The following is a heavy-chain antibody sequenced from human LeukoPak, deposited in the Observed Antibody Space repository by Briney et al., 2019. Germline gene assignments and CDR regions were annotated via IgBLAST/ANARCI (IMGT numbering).Heavy chain of an antibody. D-gene: IGHD3-10*01. Sequence: ASVKVPCKASGYTFTGYYMHWVRQAPGQGLEWMGWINPNSGGTNYAQKFQGRVTMTRDTSISTAYMELSRLRSDDTAVYYCARWGIRGGPAVVYFDYWGQGTLVTVSS. J-gene: IGHJ4*02. CDR2: INPNSGGT. V-gene: IGHV1-2*02. CDR3: ARWGIRGGPAVVYFDY. CDR1: GYTFTGYY.